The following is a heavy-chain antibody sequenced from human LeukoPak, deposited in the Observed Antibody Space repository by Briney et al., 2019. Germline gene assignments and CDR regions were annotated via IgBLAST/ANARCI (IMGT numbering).Heavy chain of an antibody. CDR3: TTEGRYSGYGVDY. CDR1: GSTFSDYY. Sequence: TGGSLRLSCAASGSTFSDYYMSWIRQAPGKGLEWVGRIKSKTDGGTTDYAAPVKGRFTISRDDSKNTLYLQMNSLKTEDTAVYYCTTEGRYSGYGVDYWGQGTLVTVSS. CDR2: IKSKTDGGTT. V-gene: IGHV3-15*01. J-gene: IGHJ4*02. D-gene: IGHD5-12*01.